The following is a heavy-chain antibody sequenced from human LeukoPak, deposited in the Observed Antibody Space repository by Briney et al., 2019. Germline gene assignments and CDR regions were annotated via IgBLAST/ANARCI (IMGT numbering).Heavy chain of an antibody. D-gene: IGHD1-14*01. CDR2: LYSDGNT. CDR3: ARGVEPLAANTLAY. Sequence: GGSLRLSCAASGFTVITNDMTWVRQAPGKGLEWVSVLYSDGNTKYADSVQGRFTISRDNSENTLYLEMNSLSPDDTAVYYCARGVEPLAANTLAYWGQGTLVTVCS. V-gene: IGHV3-53*01. J-gene: IGHJ4*02. CDR1: GFTVITND.